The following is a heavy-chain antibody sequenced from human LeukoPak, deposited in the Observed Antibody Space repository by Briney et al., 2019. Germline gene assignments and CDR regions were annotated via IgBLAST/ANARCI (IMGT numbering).Heavy chain of an antibody. CDR2: IYYSGST. V-gene: IGHV4-30-4*08. D-gene: IGHD4-17*01. CDR3: ARGAVPYGDYVDY. J-gene: IGHJ4*02. Sequence: SSETLSLTCTVSGGSISSGDYYWSWIRQPPGKGLEWIGYIYYSGSTYYNPSLKSRVTISVDRSKNQFSLKLSSVTAADTAVYYCARGAVPYGDYVDYWGQGTLVTVSS. CDR1: GGSISSGDYY.